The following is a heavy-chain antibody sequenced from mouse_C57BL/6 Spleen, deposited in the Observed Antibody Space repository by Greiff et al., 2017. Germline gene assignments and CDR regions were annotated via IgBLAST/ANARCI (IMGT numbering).Heavy chain of an antibody. V-gene: IGHV6-3*01. CDR1: GFNFSNYW. CDR3: TAIDYYGSSYVFDY. J-gene: IGHJ2*01. Sequence: EVQGVESGGGLVQPGGSMKLSCVASGFNFSNYWMNWVRQSPEKGLEWVAQIRLKSGNYATHYAESVKGRFTISRDDSKSSVYLQMNNLRAEDTGIYYCTAIDYYGSSYVFDYWGQGTTLTVSS. CDR2: IRLKSGNYAT. D-gene: IGHD1-1*01.